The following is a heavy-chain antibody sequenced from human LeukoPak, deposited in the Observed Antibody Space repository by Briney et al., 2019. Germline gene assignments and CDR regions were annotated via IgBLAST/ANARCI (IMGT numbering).Heavy chain of an antibody. CDR2: INTNTGNP. V-gene: IGHV7-4-1*02. CDR1: GYTFTSYA. Sequence: ASVKVSCKASGYTFTSYAMNWVRQAPGQGLEWMGWINTNTGNPTYAQGFTGRFVFSLDTSVSTAYLQISSLKAEDTAVYYCAREFYGSGSPNWFDPWGQGTLVTVSS. J-gene: IGHJ5*02. CDR3: AREFYGSGSPNWFDP. D-gene: IGHD3-10*01.